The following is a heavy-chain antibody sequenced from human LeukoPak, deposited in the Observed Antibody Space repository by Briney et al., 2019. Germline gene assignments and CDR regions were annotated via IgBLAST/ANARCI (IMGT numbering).Heavy chain of an antibody. CDR3: ARVNYDILTGQGGWFDP. Sequence: PSQTLSLTCAVSGGSISSGGYSWSWLRQPPGKGLEWIGHISHSGSTYYNPSLKSRVTISVDRSKNQFSLKLSSVTAADTAVHYCARVNYDILTGQGGWFDPWGQGTLVTVSS. CDR2: ISHSGST. D-gene: IGHD3-9*01. CDR1: GGSISSGGYS. J-gene: IGHJ5*02. V-gene: IGHV4-30-2*01.